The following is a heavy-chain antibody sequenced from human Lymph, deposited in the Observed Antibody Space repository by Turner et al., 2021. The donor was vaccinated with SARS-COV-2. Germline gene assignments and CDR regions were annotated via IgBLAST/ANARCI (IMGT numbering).Heavy chain of an antibody. CDR1: GGTFSSYA. CDR3: ARVVGGFGELGYYYYYGMDV. Sequence: QVQLVQSGAEVKKPGSSVKVSCKASGGTFSSYAISWVRQAPGQGLEGMGGIIPILRIATYAQKFQGRVTITADKSTSTAYMGLSSLRSEDTAVFYCARVVGGFGELGYYYYYGMDVWGQGTTVTVSS. D-gene: IGHD3-10*01. CDR2: IIPILRIA. V-gene: IGHV1-69*10. J-gene: IGHJ6*02.